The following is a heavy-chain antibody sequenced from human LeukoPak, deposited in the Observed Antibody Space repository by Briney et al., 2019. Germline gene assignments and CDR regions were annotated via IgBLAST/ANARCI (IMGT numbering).Heavy chain of an antibody. J-gene: IGHJ4*02. D-gene: IGHD1-26*01. CDR1: GXTFSSYA. CDR2: ISSNGGST. CDR3: ARDQEDSGSYYDPRFDY. Sequence: PGGSLRLSCAASGXTFSSYAMHWVRQAPGKGLEYVSAISSNGGSTYYANSVKGRFTISRDNSKNTLYLQMGSLRAEDMAVYYCARDQEDSGSYYDPRFDYWGQGTLVTVSS. V-gene: IGHV3-64*01.